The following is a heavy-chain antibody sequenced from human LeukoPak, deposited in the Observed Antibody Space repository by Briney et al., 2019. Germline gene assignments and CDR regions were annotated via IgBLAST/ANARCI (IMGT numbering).Heavy chain of an antibody. CDR2: INHSGST. D-gene: IGHD2-15*01. CDR1: GGSFSGYY. CDR3: AANNCSGGSCYPNYYYMDV. Sequence: SETLSLTCAVYGGSFSGYYWSWIRQPPGKGLEWIGEINHSGSTNYNPSLTSRVTISVDTSKNQFSLKLSSVTAADTAVYCCAANNCSGGSCYPNYYYMDVWGKGTTVTVSS. J-gene: IGHJ6*03. V-gene: IGHV4-34*01.